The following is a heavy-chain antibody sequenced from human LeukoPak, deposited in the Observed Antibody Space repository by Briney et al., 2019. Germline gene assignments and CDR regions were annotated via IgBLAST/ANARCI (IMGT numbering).Heavy chain of an antibody. J-gene: IGHJ6*02. CDR1: GGTFSSYA. Sequence: ASVKVSCKASGGTFSSYAISWVRQAPGQGLEWMGRIIPILGIANYAQKFQGRVTITADKSTSTAYMELSSLRSEDTAVYYCAREEQLVLSRVYGMDVWGQGPRSPSP. V-gene: IGHV1-69*04. D-gene: IGHD6-13*01. CDR3: AREEQLVLSRVYGMDV. CDR2: IIPILGIA.